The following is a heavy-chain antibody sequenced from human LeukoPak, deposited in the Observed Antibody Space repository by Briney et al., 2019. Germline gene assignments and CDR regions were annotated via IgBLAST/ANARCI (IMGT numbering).Heavy chain of an antibody. D-gene: IGHD2-2*01. Sequence: SETLSLACTVSGGSISSGGYYWSWIRQHPGKGLEWIGYIYYSGSTYYNPSLKSRVTISVDTSKNQFSLKLSSVTAADTAVYYCARAVRYCSSTSCHNWFDPWGQGTLVTVSS. J-gene: IGHJ5*02. CDR3: ARAVRYCSSTSCHNWFDP. CDR2: IYYSGST. V-gene: IGHV4-31*03. CDR1: GGSISSGGYY.